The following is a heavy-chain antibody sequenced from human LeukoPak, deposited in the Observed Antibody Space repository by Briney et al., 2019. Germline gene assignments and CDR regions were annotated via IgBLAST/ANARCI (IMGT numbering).Heavy chain of an antibody. J-gene: IGHJ4*02. CDR1: GGSFSGYY. CDR3: ARLSSGWYYFDY. V-gene: IGHV4-34*01. Sequence: SETLSLTCAVYGGSFSGYYWSWIRQPPGKGLEWIGEINHSGSTNYNPSLKSRVTISVDTSKNQFSLKLTSATAADTAVYYCARLSSGWYYFDYWGQGTLVTVSS. CDR2: INHSGST. D-gene: IGHD6-19*01.